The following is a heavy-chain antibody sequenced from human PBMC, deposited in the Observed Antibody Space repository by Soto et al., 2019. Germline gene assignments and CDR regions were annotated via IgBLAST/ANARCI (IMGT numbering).Heavy chain of an antibody. CDR1: GYTFTSYY. J-gene: IGHJ6*02. D-gene: IGHD6-19*01. Sequence: ASVKVSCKASGYTFTSYYMHWVRQAPGQGLEWMGIINPSGGSTSYAQKFQGRVTMTRDTSTSTVYMELSSLKSEDTAMYYCARASQWLVSDYYYGMDVWGQGTTVTVSS. CDR2: INPSGGST. V-gene: IGHV1-46*01. CDR3: ARASQWLVSDYYYGMDV.